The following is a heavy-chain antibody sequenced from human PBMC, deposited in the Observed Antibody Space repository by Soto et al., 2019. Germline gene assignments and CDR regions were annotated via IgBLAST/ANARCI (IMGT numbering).Heavy chain of an antibody. CDR3: AHMGALAARSYYFDY. Sequence: SGPMLVNPTQTLTLTCTFSGFSLSTSGVGVGWIRQPPGKALGWLALIYWDDDKRYSPSLKSRLTITKDTSKNQVVLTMTNMDPVDTATYYCAHMGALAARSYYFDYWGQGTLVTVSS. CDR1: GFSLSTSGVG. CDR2: IYWDDDK. D-gene: IGHD6-6*01. V-gene: IGHV2-5*02. J-gene: IGHJ4*02.